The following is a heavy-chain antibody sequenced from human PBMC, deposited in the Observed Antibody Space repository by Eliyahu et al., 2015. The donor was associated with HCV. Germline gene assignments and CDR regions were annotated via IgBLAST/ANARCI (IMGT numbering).Heavy chain of an antibody. J-gene: IGHJ3*02. V-gene: IGHV4-39*01. Sequence: QLQLQESGPGLVKPSETLSLTCTXSXGSIXSSSYYWGWIRQPPGKGLEWIGSIYYSGSTYYNPSLKSRVTISIDTSKNQFSLKLSSVTAADTAVYYCARSDIVATKGDAFDIWGQGTMVTVSS. CDR3: ARSDIVATKGDAFDI. CDR2: IYYSGST. CDR1: XGSIXSSSYY. D-gene: IGHD5-12*01.